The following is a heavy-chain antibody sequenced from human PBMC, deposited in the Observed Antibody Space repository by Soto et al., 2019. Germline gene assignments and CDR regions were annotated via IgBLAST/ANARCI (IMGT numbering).Heavy chain of an antibody. J-gene: IGHJ4*02. D-gene: IGHD3-3*01. CDR2: IYYSGST. V-gene: IGHV4-59*01. CDR1: GGSISSYY. CDR3: ARVTIFAYFDY. Sequence: QVQLQESGPGLVKPSETLSLTCTVSGGSISSYYWSWIRQPPGKRLELIGYIYYSGSTNYNPSLKSRVTISVDTSKNQFSLKLSSVTAADTAVYYCARVTIFAYFDYWGQGTLVTVSS.